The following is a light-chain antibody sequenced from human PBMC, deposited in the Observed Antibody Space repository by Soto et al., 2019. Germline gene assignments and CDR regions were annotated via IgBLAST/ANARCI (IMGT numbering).Light chain of an antibody. V-gene: IGLV2-23*01. CDR1: RSDVGGYNL. CDR3: CSNAGSITLV. CDR2: DDI. Sequence: QSGLTQTASVSGSPGQSITMSCTGTRSDVGGYNLVSWYQQHPGKAPRLLIHDDIKRPSGVSDRFSGSKSGNTASLTISGLQAEDEADYYSCSNAGSITLVFGGGTKLT. J-gene: IGLJ2*01.